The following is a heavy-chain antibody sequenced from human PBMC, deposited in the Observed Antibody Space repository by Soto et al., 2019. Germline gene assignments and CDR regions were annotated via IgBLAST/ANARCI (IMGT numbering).Heavy chain of an antibody. V-gene: IGHV4-34*01. CDR3: ARGLIMWFGELSRRGGYYYYMDV. J-gene: IGHJ6*03. CDR1: DGSFSGYQ. D-gene: IGHD3-10*01. Sequence: QVQLQQWGAGLLKPPETLSLTCAVYDGSFSGYQWSWIRQTPGKGLEWIGGINDSGNINYNPSLKSRVTILVDSPKKQISLRLSSVTAADTAVYYCARGLIMWFGELSRRGGYYYYMDVWGKGTTVTVSS. CDR2: INDSGNI.